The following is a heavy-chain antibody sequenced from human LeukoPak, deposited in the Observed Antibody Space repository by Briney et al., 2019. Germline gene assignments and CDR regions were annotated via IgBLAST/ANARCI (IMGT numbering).Heavy chain of an antibody. CDR1: GFTFSSYA. D-gene: IGHD2-2*01. CDR2: ISGSGGST. Sequence: GGSLRLSCAATGFTFSSYAMSWVRQAPGKGLECVSAISGSGGSTYYADSVKGRFTISRDNSKNTLCLQMNSLRAEDTAVYYCAKGDRDIVVVPAAIRPLDYSGQGTLVTVSS. CDR3: AKGDRDIVVVPAAIRPLDY. J-gene: IGHJ4*02. V-gene: IGHV3-23*01.